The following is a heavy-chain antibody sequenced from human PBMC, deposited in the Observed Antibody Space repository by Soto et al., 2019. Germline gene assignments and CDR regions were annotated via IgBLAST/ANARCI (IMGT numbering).Heavy chain of an antibody. V-gene: IGHV4-59*08. J-gene: IGHJ4*02. CDR1: GGSISSYY. D-gene: IGHD4-17*01. Sequence: QVQLQESGPGLVKPSETLSLTCTVSGGSISSYYWSWIRQPPGKGLEWIGYIYYSGSTNYNPSLKSRVTISVDTSKNQFSQKLRSVTAADTAVYYCARRYGDCFDYWGQGTLVTVSS. CDR2: IYYSGST. CDR3: ARRYGDCFDY.